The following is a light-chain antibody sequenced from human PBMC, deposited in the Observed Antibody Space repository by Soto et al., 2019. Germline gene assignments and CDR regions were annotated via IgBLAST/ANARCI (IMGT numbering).Light chain of an antibody. Sequence: DIQMTQYPSSLSASVEHRVIITCRASQSISNHLNWYQQKPGKAPKLLNFAASSLQSGVPSRLSGSRSGPDFTNPINSLQPEDFATYYSKQSYSSPPTFGQGTKVEIK. J-gene: IGKJ1*01. CDR2: AAS. V-gene: IGKV1-39*01. CDR1: QSISNH. CDR3: KQSYSSPPT.